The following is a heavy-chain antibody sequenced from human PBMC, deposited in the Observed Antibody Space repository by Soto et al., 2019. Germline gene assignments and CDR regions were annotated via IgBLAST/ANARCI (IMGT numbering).Heavy chain of an antibody. D-gene: IGHD6-13*01. CDR2: FNLYNRNP. Sequence: ASVKVSCKPSGYTFTSYGISWVRQAPGQRREWIGWFNLYNRNPNSPQQRPGRVNMTTETSTSRASRALMSLRVGDTAVYYCARDGSPIAGAGEESDVFDIRGQGTIVNDSS. CDR3: ARDGSPIAGAGEESDVFDI. CDR1: GYTFTSYG. J-gene: IGHJ3*02. V-gene: IGHV1-18*04.